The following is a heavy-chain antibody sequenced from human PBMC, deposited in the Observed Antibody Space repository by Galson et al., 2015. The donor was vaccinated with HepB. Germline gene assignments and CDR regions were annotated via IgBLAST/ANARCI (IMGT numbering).Heavy chain of an antibody. CDR2: INPNNGRT. D-gene: IGHD3-10*01. J-gene: IGHJ4*02. CDR3: AREGRFTLEFDY. CDR1: GYTFTGYY. V-gene: IGHV1-2*06. Sequence: PVKVSSKVSGYTFTGYYMHWARQAPRQGLEWMRRINPNNGRTHYAQKFQGRVTMTRDTSISTAYMELRRLRSDDTAVYYCAREGRFTLEFDYRGQGTLVTVSS.